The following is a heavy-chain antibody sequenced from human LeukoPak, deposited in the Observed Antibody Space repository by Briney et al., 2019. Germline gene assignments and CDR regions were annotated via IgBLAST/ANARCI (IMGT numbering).Heavy chain of an antibody. CDR3: ANQRSYDFSQDI. J-gene: IGHJ3*02. D-gene: IGHD3-3*01. V-gene: IGHV3-23*01. CDR1: GFTFISYA. CDR2: ISGSGGST. Sequence: HPGGSLRLSCAASGFTFISYAMSWVRQAPGKGLEWVSAISGSGGSTYYADSVKGRFTISRDNSKNTLYLQMNSLRAEDTAVYYCANQRSYDFSQDIWGQGTMVTVSS.